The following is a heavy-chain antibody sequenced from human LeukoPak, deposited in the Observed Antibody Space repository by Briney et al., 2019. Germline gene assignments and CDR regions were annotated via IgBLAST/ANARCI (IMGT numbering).Heavy chain of an antibody. Sequence: GGSLRLSCAAPGIIITSYWMSWVRQTPGKGLEWVANIKQDGSGKNYVDSVKGRFTIFRDNARNSLYLQMNSLRAEDTAVYYCASHSYGYNHWGQGTLVIVSS. CDR1: GIIITSYW. CDR3: ASHSYGYNH. J-gene: IGHJ5*02. V-gene: IGHV3-7*01. CDR2: IKQDGSGK. D-gene: IGHD3-16*01.